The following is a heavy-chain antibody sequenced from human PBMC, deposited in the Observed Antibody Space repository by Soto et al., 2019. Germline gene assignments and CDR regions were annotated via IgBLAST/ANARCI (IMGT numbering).Heavy chain of an antibody. V-gene: IGHV3-30-3*01. J-gene: IGHJ4*02. CDR1: GFTFSSYA. CDR2: ISYDGGNK. Sequence: QVQLVESGGGVVQPGRSLRLSCAASGFTFSSYAMHWVRQAPGKGLEWVALISYDGGNKYYTDSVKGRFTISRDNSKNTPYLQMNSLRAEVTALYYCARGGIRTSQYYLDYWGQETLVTVSS. CDR3: ARGGIRTSQYYLDY. D-gene: IGHD1-20*01.